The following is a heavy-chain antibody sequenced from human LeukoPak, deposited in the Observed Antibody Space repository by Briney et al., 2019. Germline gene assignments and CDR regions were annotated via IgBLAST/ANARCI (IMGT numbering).Heavy chain of an antibody. CDR2: ISSSGSTI. CDR1: GFTFSSYE. D-gene: IGHD2-15*01. Sequence: GGSLRLSCAASGFTFSSYEMNWVRRAPGKGLEWVSYISSSGSTIYYADSVKGRFTISRDNAKNSLYLQMNSLRAEDTAVYYCARRGGPPLEYYFDYWGQGTLVTVSS. CDR3: ARRGGPPLEYYFDY. J-gene: IGHJ4*02. V-gene: IGHV3-48*03.